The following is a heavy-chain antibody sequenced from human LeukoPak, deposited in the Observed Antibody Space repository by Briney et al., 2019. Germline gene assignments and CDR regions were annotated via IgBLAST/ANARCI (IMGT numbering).Heavy chain of an antibody. CDR1: GFTFDDYA. J-gene: IGHJ4*02. D-gene: IGHD6-19*01. CDR3: ARDLIYSSGWAHFDY. Sequence: GGSLRLSCAASGFTFDDYAMHWVRQAPGKGLEWVAVIWYDGSNEYYIESVKGRFTISRDNLKNTLYLQMNSLRAEDTAVYYCARDLIYSSGWAHFDYWGQGTLVTVSS. CDR2: IWYDGSNE. V-gene: IGHV3-33*08.